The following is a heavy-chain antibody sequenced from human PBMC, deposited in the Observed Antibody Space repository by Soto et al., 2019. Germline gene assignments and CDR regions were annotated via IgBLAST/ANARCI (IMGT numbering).Heavy chain of an antibody. Sequence: QVQLQESGPGLVKPSGTLSLTCAVSGGSISSSNWWSWVRQPPGKGLGWIGEIYHSGSTNYNPSLKSRVTRPVDKSKNQSSRRLSAVTAADTAVYYCARRGYCTNVVCYYGMDVWGQGTTVTVSS. V-gene: IGHV4-4*02. J-gene: IGHJ6*02. CDR3: ARRGYCTNVVCYYGMDV. D-gene: IGHD2-8*01. CDR1: GGSISSSNW. CDR2: IYHSGST.